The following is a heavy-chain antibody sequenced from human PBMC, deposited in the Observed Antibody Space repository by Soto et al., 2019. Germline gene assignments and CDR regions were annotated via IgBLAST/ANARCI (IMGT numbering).Heavy chain of an antibody. Sequence: EVQLLESGGGLVQPGGSLRLSCAASGFTFGTYAMKWLRQAPGRGLECVSFISGSGRTTYYADSVKGRFTVSRDNSKNTMYQQMNSLRAEDTALYYCATFRGPSYSYYYMDVWGKGTTVTVSS. CDR1: GFTFGTYA. J-gene: IGHJ6*03. CDR2: ISGSGRTT. CDR3: ATFRGPSYSYYYMDV. D-gene: IGHD3-16*01. V-gene: IGHV3-23*01.